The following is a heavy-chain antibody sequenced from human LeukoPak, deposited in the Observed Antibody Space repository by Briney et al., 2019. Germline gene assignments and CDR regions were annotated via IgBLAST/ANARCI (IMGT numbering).Heavy chain of an antibody. D-gene: IGHD5-18*01. V-gene: IGHV4-34*01. Sequence: SETLSLTCAVHGGSFSGYYWSWIRQPPGKGLEWIGEINHSGSTNYNPSLKSRVTISVDTSKNQFSLKLSSVTAADTAVYYCARRRYSYGVGNWFDPWGQGTLVTVSS. CDR3: ARRRYSYGVGNWFDP. CDR1: GGSFSGYY. CDR2: INHSGST. J-gene: IGHJ5*02.